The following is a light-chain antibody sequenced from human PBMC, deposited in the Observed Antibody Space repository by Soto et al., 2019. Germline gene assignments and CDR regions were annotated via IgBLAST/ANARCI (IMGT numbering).Light chain of an antibody. J-gene: IGLJ3*02. CDR3: SSYTGSSTWV. V-gene: IGLV2-14*01. CDR2: EVS. CDR1: SSDVGGYNY. Sequence: QSALTQPASVSGSPGQSITISCTGTSSDVGGYNYVSWCQHHPGKAPKLMIYEVSNRPSGVSNRFSGSKSGKTASLTISGLQAEDEADYYCSSYTGSSTWVFGGGTKLTVL.